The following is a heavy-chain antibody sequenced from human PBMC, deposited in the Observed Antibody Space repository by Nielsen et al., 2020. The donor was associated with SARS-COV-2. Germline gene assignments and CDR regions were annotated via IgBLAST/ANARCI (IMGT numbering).Heavy chain of an antibody. CDR1: GFTFSSYA. CDR3: AKDSSSWLIRGVYFDY. D-gene: IGHD6-13*01. Sequence: GGSLRLSCAASGFTFSSYAMSWVRQAPGKGLEWVSAISGSGGSTYYADSVKGRFTISRDNSKNTLYLQMNSLRAEDTAVYYCAKDSSSWLIRGVYFDYWGQGTLVTVSS. V-gene: IGHV3-23*01. J-gene: IGHJ4*02. CDR2: ISGSGGST.